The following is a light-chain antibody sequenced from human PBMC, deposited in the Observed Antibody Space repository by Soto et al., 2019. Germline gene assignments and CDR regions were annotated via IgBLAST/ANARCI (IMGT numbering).Light chain of an antibody. Sequence: QSALTQPASVSGSPGQSVTISCTGTSSDVGGYNYVSWYQHHPGEAPKLMIYDVSNRPSGVSNRFSGSKSGNTASLTISGLQAEDEADYYCNSYTSSSTLPYVFGTGTKLTVL. CDR2: DVS. CDR1: SSDVGGYNY. V-gene: IGLV2-14*03. CDR3: NSYTSSSTLPYV. J-gene: IGLJ1*01.